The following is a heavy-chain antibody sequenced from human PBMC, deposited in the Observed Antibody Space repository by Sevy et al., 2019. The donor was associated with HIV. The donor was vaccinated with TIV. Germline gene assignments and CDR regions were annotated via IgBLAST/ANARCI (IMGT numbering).Heavy chain of an antibody. CDR3: ARDFGRGIAAALDL. CDR2: ISSSSTYI. V-gene: IGHV3-21*01. J-gene: IGHJ2*01. CDR1: GFTFSSYN. D-gene: IGHD6-13*01. Sequence: GGSLRLSCAASGFTFSSYNMNWVRQAPGKGLEWVSSISSSSTYIYYADSVQGRFTISRDNAKNSLFLQMNSLRAEDTAVYHCARDFGRGIAAALDLWGRGTLVTVSS.